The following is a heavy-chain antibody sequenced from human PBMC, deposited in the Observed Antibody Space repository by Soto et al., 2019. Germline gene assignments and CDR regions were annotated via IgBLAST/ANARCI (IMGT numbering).Heavy chain of an antibody. J-gene: IGHJ6*02. D-gene: IGHD4-17*01. CDR3: ARGCYMTTVTNGMDV. CDR1: GGSFSGYY. Sequence: SETLSLTCAVYGGSFSGYYWSWIRQPPGKGLEWIGEINHSGSTNYNPSLKSRVTISVDTSKNQFSLKLSSVTAADTAVYYCARGCYMTTVTNGMDVWGQGTTVTVSS. V-gene: IGHV4-34*01. CDR2: INHSGST.